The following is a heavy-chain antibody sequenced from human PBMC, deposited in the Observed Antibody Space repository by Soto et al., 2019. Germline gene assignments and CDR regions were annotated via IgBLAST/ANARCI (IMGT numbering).Heavy chain of an antibody. CDR1: GFTFSSYG. V-gene: IGHV3-30*18. CDR3: ANIRRRELRYFDWLSGGPLFDY. CDR2: ISYDGSNK. J-gene: IGHJ4*02. Sequence: QVQLVESGGGVVQPGRSLRLSCAASGFTFSSYGMHWVRQAPGKGLEWVAVISYDGSNKYYADSVKGRFTISRDNSKNTLYLQMNSLRAEDTAVYYCANIRRRELRYFDWLSGGPLFDYRGQGTLVTVSS. D-gene: IGHD3-9*01.